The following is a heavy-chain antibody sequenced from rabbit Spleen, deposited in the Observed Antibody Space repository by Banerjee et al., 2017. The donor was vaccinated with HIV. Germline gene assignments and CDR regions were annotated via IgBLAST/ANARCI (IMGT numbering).Heavy chain of an antibody. CDR3: ARDLPDIIGWNFGF. V-gene: IGHV1S45*01. Sequence: QEQLEESGGGLVKPGGSLTLTCTASGFSFTDKDVMCWVRQAPGKGLEWIGCINTITGKTVYTTWAKGQFTISRASSTTVFLQMTSLTAADTATYFCARDLPDIIGWNFGFWGQGTLVTVS. D-gene: IGHD1-1*01. CDR2: INTITGKT. CDR1: GFSFTDKDV. J-gene: IGHJ3*01.